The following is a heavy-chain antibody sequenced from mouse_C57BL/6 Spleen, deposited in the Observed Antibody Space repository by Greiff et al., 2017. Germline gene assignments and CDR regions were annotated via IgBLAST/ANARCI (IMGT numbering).Heavy chain of an antibody. J-gene: IGHJ1*03. CDR2: SRNKANDYTT. V-gene: IGHV7-1*01. CDR1: GFTFSDFY. Sequence: EVKLMESGGGLVQSGRSLRLSCATSGFTFSDFYMEWVRQAPGKGLEWIAGSRNKANDYTTEYSASVKGRFIVSRDTSQSILYLQMNALRAEDTAIYYCARDAPYYYGSSYPYWYFDVWGTGTTVTVAS. CDR3: ARDAPYYYGSSYPYWYFDV. D-gene: IGHD1-1*01.